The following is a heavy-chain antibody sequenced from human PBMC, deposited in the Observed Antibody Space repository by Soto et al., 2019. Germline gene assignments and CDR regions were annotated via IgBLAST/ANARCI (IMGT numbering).Heavy chain of an antibody. CDR2: INPSGGST. V-gene: IGHV1-46*01. D-gene: IGHD5-18*01. CDR3: GRDFADTAMVMRFFDY. J-gene: IGHJ4*02. Sequence: AVSVKVSCKASGYTFTRYYMHWVRQTPGQGLEWMGIINPSGGSTSYAQKFQGRVTMTRDTSTSTVYMELSSLRSEDTAVYYCGRDFADTAMVMRFFDYWGQGTLVTVSS. CDR1: GYTFTRYY.